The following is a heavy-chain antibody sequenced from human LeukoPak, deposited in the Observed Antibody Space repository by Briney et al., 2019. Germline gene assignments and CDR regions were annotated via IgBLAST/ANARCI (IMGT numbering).Heavy chain of an antibody. CDR2: ISYDGSNK. Sequence: GGSLRLSCAASGFTFSSYGMHWVRQAPGKGLEWVAVISYDGSNKYYADSVKGRFTISRDNSKNTLYLQMNSLRAEDTAVYYCAKEGGCSSTSCPFDYWGQGTLVTVFS. V-gene: IGHV3-30*18. J-gene: IGHJ4*02. CDR1: GFTFSSYG. CDR3: AKEGGCSSTSCPFDY. D-gene: IGHD2-2*01.